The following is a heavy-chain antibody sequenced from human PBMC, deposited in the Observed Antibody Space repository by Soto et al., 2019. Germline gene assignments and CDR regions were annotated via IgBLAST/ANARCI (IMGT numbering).Heavy chain of an antibody. D-gene: IGHD1-1*01. CDR1: GGSCTSNNW. CDR2: IYRIGST. V-gene: IGHV4-4*02. CDR3: ASRDPATSVDY. J-gene: IGHJ4*02. Sequence: PSETLSLTCAVSGGSCTSNNWWTWVRRPPGQGLDWIGEIYRIGSTNYNPSLKSRVTISLDRAENQFSLKVTSLTAADTAVYYSASRDPATSVDYWGQGSLVTVSS.